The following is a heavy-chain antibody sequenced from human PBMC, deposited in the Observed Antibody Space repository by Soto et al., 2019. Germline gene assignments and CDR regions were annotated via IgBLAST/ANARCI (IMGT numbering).Heavy chain of an antibody. J-gene: IGHJ4*02. CDR3: ARDKITGLFDY. Sequence: SETLSLTCAVYGGSFSGYSWTWIRQPPGTGLEWIGEINHTGSTNYNPSLKSRVTISVDTSKNQFSLKLTSVTAADTAVYYCARDKITGLFDYCGQGTLVTVSS. CDR2: INHTGST. CDR1: GGSFSGYS. V-gene: IGHV4-34*01. D-gene: IGHD2-8*02.